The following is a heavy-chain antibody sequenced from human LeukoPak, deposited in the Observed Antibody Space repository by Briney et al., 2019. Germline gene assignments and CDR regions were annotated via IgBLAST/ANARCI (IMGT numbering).Heavy chain of an antibody. J-gene: IGHJ4*02. V-gene: IGHV3-23*01. D-gene: IGHD2-15*01. Sequence: GGSLGLSCVASGFTFSNSAMSWVRQAPGKGLEWVSAITDRGAYTYYADSVKGRFTISRDNSKDTLYLQMDSPRAEDTAVYYYAKGALRSCSVRTCYPLDSWGPGTLVTVSS. CDR2: ITDRGAYT. CDR3: AKGALRSCSVRTCYPLDS. CDR1: GFTFSNSA.